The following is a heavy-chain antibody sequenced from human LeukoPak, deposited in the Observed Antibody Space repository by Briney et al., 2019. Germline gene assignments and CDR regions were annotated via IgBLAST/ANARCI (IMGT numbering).Heavy chain of an antibody. Sequence: SETLSLTCAAYGGSFSGYCWSWIRQPPGKGLEWIGEINHSGSTNYNPSLKSRVTISVDTSKNQFSLKLSSVTAADTAVYYCARGPGITISLGALGGYFDYWGQGNLVTVSS. J-gene: IGHJ4*02. CDR1: GGSFSGYC. D-gene: IGHD3-9*01. V-gene: IGHV4-34*01. CDR2: INHSGST. CDR3: ARGPGITISLGALGGYFDY.